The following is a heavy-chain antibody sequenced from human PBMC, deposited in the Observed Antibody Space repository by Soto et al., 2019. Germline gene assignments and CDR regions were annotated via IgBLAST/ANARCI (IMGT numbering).Heavy chain of an antibody. Sequence: QVQLQQWGAGLLKPSETLSLTCAVYGGSFSGYYWSWIRQPPGKGLEWIGEINHSGSTNYNPSLKRRVTISVDTSKNQFSLKLSSVTAADTAVYYCAREERCSGGSCYSLSWFDPWGQGTLVTVSS. CDR1: GGSFSGYY. CDR3: AREERCSGGSCYSLSWFDP. D-gene: IGHD2-15*01. V-gene: IGHV4-34*01. CDR2: INHSGST. J-gene: IGHJ5*02.